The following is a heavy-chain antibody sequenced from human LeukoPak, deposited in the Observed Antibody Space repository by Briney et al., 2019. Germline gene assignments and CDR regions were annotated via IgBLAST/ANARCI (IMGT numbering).Heavy chain of an antibody. CDR2: MNHSGSP. CDR1: GGSFSGYY. CDR3: ARGVQAAAGTWYYYYYMDV. J-gene: IGHJ6*03. Sequence: PSETLSLTCAVYGGSFSGYYWSWIRQPPGKGLEWIGEMNHSGSPNYNPSLKSRVPISVDTSKNQFSLKLSSVTAAGTAVYYCARGVQAAAGTWYYYYYMDVWGKGTTVTVSS. V-gene: IGHV4-34*01. D-gene: IGHD6-13*01.